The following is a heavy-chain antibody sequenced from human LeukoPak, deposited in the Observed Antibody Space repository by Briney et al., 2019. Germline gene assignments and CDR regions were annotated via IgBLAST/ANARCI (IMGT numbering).Heavy chain of an antibody. Sequence: SETLSLTCSVSGGSISSYYWSWIRQPPGKGLEGIGYIYYSGSTNYNPSLKSRVTISVDTSKNQCSLKLSSVTAADTAVYYCARGPTVVRTFDYWGQGTLVTVYS. J-gene: IGHJ4*02. D-gene: IGHD4-23*01. CDR3: ARGPTVVRTFDY. CDR2: IYYSGST. V-gene: IGHV4-59*01. CDR1: GGSISSYY.